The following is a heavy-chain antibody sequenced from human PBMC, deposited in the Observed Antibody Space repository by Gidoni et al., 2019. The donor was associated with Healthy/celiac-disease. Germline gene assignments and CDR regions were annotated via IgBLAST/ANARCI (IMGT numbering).Heavy chain of an antibody. D-gene: IGHD2-21*02. V-gene: IGHV3-33*08. CDR3: TREYKHGDSNHYYFDY. CDR1: GFTFSSHG. Sequence: QGQLVESGGGVVQPGRSMRLSCAASGFTFSSHGMHWVRQAPGEGLEWVAVIWYDGSNKYYADSVNSRFTISRDNSKNTLYLQMNSLRAEDTAVYYCTREYKHGDSNHYYFDYWGQGTLVTVSS. CDR2: IWYDGSNK. J-gene: IGHJ4*02.